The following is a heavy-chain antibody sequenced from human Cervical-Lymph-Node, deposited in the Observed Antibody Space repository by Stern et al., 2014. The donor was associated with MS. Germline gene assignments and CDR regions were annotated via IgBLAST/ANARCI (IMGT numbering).Heavy chain of an antibody. CDR1: GGSISSGSYY. CDR3: AREDSGQELANNYGLDV. J-gene: IGHJ6*02. V-gene: IGHV4-31*03. Sequence: QVQLVQSGPGVVKPSQTLSLTCTVSGGSISSGSYYWTWIRHHPGKGLEWIGFIYYGGSTYYNPFLKRRTILSLEPSKNQFSLELSSVTAADTAVYYCAREDSGQELANNYGLDVWGQGTTVTVSS. CDR2: IYYGGST. D-gene: IGHD1-7*01.